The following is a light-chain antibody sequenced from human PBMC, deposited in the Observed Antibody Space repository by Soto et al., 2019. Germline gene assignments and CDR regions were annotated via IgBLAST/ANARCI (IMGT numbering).Light chain of an antibody. CDR2: EVS. Sequence: QSALTQPASVSGSPGQSITISCTGTNNDIGAFEYVSWYQQHPGKAPKMLIYEVSNRPSGVSNRFSGSKSGSTASLIISGLQAEVEADYYCSSYTGSTTVVFGGGTKVTVL. CDR1: NNDIGAFEY. CDR3: SSYTGSTTVV. V-gene: IGLV2-14*01. J-gene: IGLJ2*01.